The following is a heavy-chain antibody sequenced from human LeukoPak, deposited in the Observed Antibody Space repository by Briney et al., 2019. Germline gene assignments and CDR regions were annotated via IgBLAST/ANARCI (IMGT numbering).Heavy chain of an antibody. D-gene: IGHD2-2*01. CDR2: VYSNGGT. CDR3: ARAQYPGYCSSTSCYQDAFDI. CDR1: GGSITNYY. Sequence: SETLSLTCTVSGGSITNYYRSWVRQPPGKGLEWLGYVYSNGGTNYNSSLKSRVTISIDTSKNQFSLKVTSVTAADTAVYYCARAQYPGYCSSTSCYQDAFDIWGQGTMVTVSS. J-gene: IGHJ3*02. V-gene: IGHV4-4*08.